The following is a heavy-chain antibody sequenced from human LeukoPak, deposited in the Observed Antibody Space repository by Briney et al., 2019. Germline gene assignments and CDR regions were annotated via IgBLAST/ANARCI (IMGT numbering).Heavy chain of an antibody. CDR1: GGSFSGYY. J-gene: IGHJ4*02. CDR3: ARVSGYNWNFDY. D-gene: IGHD5-24*01. Sequence: PSETLSLTCVVYGGSFSGYYWSWIRQPPGKGLEWIGEINHSGSTNYNPSLKSRVTISVDMSKNQFSLKLSSVTAADTAVYYCARVSGYNWNFDYWGQGTLVTVSS. CDR2: INHSGST. V-gene: IGHV4-34*01.